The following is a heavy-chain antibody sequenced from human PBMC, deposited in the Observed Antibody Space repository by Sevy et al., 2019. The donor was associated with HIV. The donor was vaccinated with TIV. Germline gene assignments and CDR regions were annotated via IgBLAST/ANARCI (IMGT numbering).Heavy chain of an antibody. J-gene: IGHJ4*02. CDR3: ARYGVGATWLMRSVV. Sequence: GGSLRLSCAASGFTFSDYAMTWVRQAPGKGLEWVSAISGRGDKTFYTDSVKGRFTISRDSAKTTLYLQMNNLRVEDTAVYDCARYGVGATWLMRSVVWGQGTLVTVSS. D-gene: IGHD3-3*01. V-gene: IGHV3-23*01. CDR2: ISGRGDKT. CDR1: GFTFSDYA.